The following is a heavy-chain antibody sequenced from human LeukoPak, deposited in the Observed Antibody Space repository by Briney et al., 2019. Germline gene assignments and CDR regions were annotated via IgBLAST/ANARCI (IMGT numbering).Heavy chain of an antibody. V-gene: IGHV3-30*04. J-gene: IGHJ6*02. D-gene: IGHD1-26*01. CDR1: GFTFSRYA. CDR2: ISYDGNSE. CDR3: ARVCKEWELNNGLDV. Sequence: PGRSLRLSCAASGFTFSRYAMHWVRQAQGKGLEWVAGISYDGNSEYYADSVKGRFTISRDTSKNMMYLQMNSLRAEDTAVYYCARVCKEWELNNGLDVWGQGTTVTVSS.